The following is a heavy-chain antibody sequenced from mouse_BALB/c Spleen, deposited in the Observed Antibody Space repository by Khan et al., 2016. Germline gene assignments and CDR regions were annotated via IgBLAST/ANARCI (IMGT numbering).Heavy chain of an antibody. J-gene: IGHJ2*01. CDR3: ARFLYEYRYYFDY. Sequence: EVQLQESGPGLVKPSQSLSLTCTVTGYSITSDYAWNWIRQFPGNKLEWMGYISYSGSTSYNPSLKSRISITRDTSTNQFFLQLNSVTTEDTATYYCARFLYEYRYYFDYWGQGTTLTVSS. CDR2: ISYSGST. D-gene: IGHD2-4*01. CDR1: GYSITSDYA. V-gene: IGHV3-2*02.